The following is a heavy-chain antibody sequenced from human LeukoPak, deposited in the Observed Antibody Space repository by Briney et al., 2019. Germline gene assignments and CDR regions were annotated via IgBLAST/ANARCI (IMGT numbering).Heavy chain of an antibody. D-gene: IGHD6-19*01. CDR2: IYPDDSDT. J-gene: IGHJ4*02. Sequence: GESLKISCKGSGYSFTSYWIAWVRQMPGKGLEWMGIIYPDDSDTRYSPSFQGQVTITADKSISTAYLQWSSLKASDNAMYYCARQRRSSGWPNDYSGQGRLVTVSS. V-gene: IGHV5-51*01. CDR1: GYSFTSYW. CDR3: ARQRRSSGWPNDY.